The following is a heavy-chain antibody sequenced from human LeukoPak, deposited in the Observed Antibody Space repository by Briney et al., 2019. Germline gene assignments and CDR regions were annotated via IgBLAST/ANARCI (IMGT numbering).Heavy chain of an antibody. D-gene: IGHD3-9*01. V-gene: IGHV4-59*12. Sequence: KSSETLSLTCTVSGGSISSYYWSWIRQPPGKGLEWIGYIYYSGSTNYNPSLKSRVTISVDTSKNQFSLKLSSVTAADTAVYYCARGLGDPRYFDWFSAFDIWGQGTMVTVSS. CDR2: IYYSGST. J-gene: IGHJ3*02. CDR3: ARGLGDPRYFDWFSAFDI. CDR1: GGSISSYY.